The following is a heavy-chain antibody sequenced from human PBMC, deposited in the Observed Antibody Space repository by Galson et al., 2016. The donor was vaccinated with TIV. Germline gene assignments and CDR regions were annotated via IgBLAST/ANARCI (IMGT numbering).Heavy chain of an antibody. Sequence: LSLTCGVSGDSISSSSYYWGWIRQPPGKGLEWIGSIFYTGNTYYHPSLKSRVIISVDTSKNQFSLELSSVTAADTAVYYCARGPVHYYDSSGYYPLYYFDYWGQGTLVTVSS. CDR3: ARGPVHYYDSSGYYPLYYFDY. CDR1: GDSISSSSYY. V-gene: IGHV4-39*01. CDR2: IFYTGNT. J-gene: IGHJ4*02. D-gene: IGHD3-22*01.